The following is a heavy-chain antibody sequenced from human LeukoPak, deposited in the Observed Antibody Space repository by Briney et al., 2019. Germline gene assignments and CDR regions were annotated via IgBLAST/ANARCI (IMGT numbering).Heavy chain of an antibody. CDR3: ARGGSGYSSSWYKD. J-gene: IGHJ4*02. Sequence: PSETLSLTCTVSGGSISSGGYYWGWIRQPPGKGLEWIGSIYYSGSTYYNPSLKSRVTISVDTSKNQFSLKLSSVTAADTAVYYCARGGSGYSSSWYKDWGQGTLVTVSS. V-gene: IGHV4-39*07. CDR2: IYYSGST. D-gene: IGHD6-13*01. CDR1: GGSISSGGYY.